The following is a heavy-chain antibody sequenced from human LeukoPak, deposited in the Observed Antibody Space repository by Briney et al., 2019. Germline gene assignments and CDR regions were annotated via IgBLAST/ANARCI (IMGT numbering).Heavy chain of an antibody. D-gene: IGHD1-1*01. CDR3: ARGGLQLPDH. V-gene: IGHV4-61*01. J-gene: IGHJ4*02. Sequence: SETLSLTCTVSGGSVTSGSYYWSWIRQPPGKGLEYIGCFYYRGSTKYNPSLKSRVAISVDTSKNQLSLRLSSVTAADTAVYYCARGGLQLPDHWGQGTLVTVSS. CDR2: FYYRGST. CDR1: GGSVTSGSYY.